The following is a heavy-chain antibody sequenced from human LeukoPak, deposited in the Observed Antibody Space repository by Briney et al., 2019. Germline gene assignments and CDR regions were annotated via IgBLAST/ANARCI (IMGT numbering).Heavy chain of an antibody. Sequence: SETLSLTCAVYGGSFSGYYWSWIRQPPGKGLEWIGEINHSGSTNYNPSLKSRVTISVDTSKNQFSLKLSSVTAADTAVYYCARNWVRGAHPSLYWYFDLWGRGTLVTVSS. CDR1: GGSFSGYY. J-gene: IGHJ2*01. V-gene: IGHV4-34*01. CDR2: INHSGST. D-gene: IGHD7-27*01. CDR3: ARNWVRGAHPSLYWYFDL.